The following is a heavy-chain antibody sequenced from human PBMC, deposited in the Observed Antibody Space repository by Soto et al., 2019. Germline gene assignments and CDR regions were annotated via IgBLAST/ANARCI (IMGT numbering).Heavy chain of an antibody. CDR3: ARGMVRGVTTYYFDY. J-gene: IGHJ4*02. CDR2: ICYSGST. V-gene: IGHV4-30-4*01. D-gene: IGHD3-10*01. Sequence: SETLSLTXTVSGGSISSGDYCWSWIRQPPGKGLEWIGYICYSGSTYYNPSLKSRVSISVDTSKNQFSLKLSSVTAADTAVYYCARGMVRGVTTYYFDYWGQGTLVTVSS. CDR1: GGSISSGDYC.